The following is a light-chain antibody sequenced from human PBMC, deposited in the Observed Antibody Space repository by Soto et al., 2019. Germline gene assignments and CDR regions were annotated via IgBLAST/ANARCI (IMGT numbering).Light chain of an antibody. CDR1: SSDIGSYNL. V-gene: IGLV2-23*01. CDR2: EGS. CDR3: CSYTGGRTHYV. Sequence: QSALTQPASVSESPGQSITISCTGSSSDIGSYNLVSWYQQRPGKAPKLLIFEGSKRPSGISDRFSGSKSGNTASLTISGLQAEDESDYYCCSYTGGRTHYVFGPGTKLTVL. J-gene: IGLJ1*01.